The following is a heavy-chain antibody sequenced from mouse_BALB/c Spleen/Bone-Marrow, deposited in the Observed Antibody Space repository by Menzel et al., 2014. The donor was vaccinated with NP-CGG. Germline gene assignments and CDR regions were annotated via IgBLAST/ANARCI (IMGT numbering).Heavy chain of an antibody. CDR1: GFNIKDTY. CDR2: IDPANGNT. CDR3: ARNYGYGKSFAY. Sequence: EVQLQQSGAELVKPGASVKLSCTASGFNIKDTYMHWVKQRPEQGLEWIERIDPANGNTKYDPKFQGKATITADTSSNTAYLQLSSLTSEDTAVYYCARNYGYGKSFAYWGQGTLVTVSA. V-gene: IGHV14-3*02. J-gene: IGHJ3*01. D-gene: IGHD2-2*01.